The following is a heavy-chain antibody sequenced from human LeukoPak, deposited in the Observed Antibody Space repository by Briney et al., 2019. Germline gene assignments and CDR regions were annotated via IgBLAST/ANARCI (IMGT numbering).Heavy chain of an antibody. Sequence: GGSLRLSCAASGFTFSSYSMNWVRQAPGKGLEWVSSISSSSSYIYYADSVKGRFTISRDNAKNSLYLQMNSLRAEDTAFYYSSRDLNWYKSSCPDTFDDWGEGTLVTVSS. CDR3: SRDLNWYKSSCPDTFDD. V-gene: IGHV3-21*03. CDR1: GFTFSSYS. J-gene: IGHJ4*02. D-gene: IGHD1-14*01. CDR2: ISSSSSYI.